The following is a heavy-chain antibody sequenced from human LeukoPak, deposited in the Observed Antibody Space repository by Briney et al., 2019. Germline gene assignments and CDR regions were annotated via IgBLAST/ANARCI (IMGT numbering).Heavy chain of an antibody. V-gene: IGHV3-7*01. CDR1: RFTFSDYW. CDR2: IKEDGSQT. Sequence: GGSLRLSCAASRFTFSDYWMTWVRQAPGKGLEWVANIKEDGSQTFYADSVKGRFTISRDNAKNSLSLQMNSLRAEDTAVYYCTRDDSSGSMYYFDYWGQGSLVTVSS. D-gene: IGHD3-22*01. CDR3: TRDDSSGSMYYFDY. J-gene: IGHJ4*02.